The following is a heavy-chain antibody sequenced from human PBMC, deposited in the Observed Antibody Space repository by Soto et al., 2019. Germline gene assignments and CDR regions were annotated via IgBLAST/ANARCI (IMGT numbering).Heavy chain of an antibody. CDR2: IYYSGST. CDR1: GGSVSSGSYY. V-gene: IGHV4-61*01. CDR3: AREEVLMVYAKDYYYYGMDV. D-gene: IGHD2-8*01. Sequence: LSLTCTVSGGSVSSGSYYWRWIRQRPGKGLEWIGYIYYSGSTNYNPSLKSRVTISVDTSKNQFSLKLSSVTAADTAVYYCAREEVLMVYAKDYYYYGMDVWGQGTTVTVSS. J-gene: IGHJ6*02.